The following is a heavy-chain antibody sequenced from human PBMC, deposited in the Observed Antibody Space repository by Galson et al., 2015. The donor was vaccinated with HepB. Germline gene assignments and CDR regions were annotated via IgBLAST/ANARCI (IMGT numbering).Heavy chain of an antibody. J-gene: IGHJ4*02. CDR2: IGSKANSYAT. D-gene: IGHD6-13*01. CDR3: TRMGDLSGYSSL. V-gene: IGHV3-73*01. Sequence: SLRLSCAASGFTFSGSAIHRVRQASGRGLEWIGRIGSKANSYATAYVASVRGRFTISRDDSKNTAFLQLNSLKTDDTAVYYCTRMGDLSGYSSLWGQGTLVTVSS. CDR1: GFTFSGSA.